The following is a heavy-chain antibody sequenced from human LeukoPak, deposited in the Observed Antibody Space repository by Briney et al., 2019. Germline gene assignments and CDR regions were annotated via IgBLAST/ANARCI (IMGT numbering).Heavy chain of an antibody. J-gene: IGHJ3*02. Sequence: PGGSLRLSCAASEFSSSAYWMSWVRQAAGKGLELVANIKQDGSDKYYVDSVMGRFTISRDNAKNSLYLQMSSLRAEDTAVYYCARVRDLAAAGTDDAFDIWGQGTMVTVSS. CDR2: IKQDGSDK. V-gene: IGHV3-7*01. CDR3: ARVRDLAAAGTDDAFDI. D-gene: IGHD6-13*01. CDR1: EFSSSAYW.